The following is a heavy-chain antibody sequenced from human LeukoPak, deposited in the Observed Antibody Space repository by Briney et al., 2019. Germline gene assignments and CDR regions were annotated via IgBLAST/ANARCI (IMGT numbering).Heavy chain of an antibody. CDR1: GGSISSSSYY. V-gene: IGHV4-39*07. CDR2: IYYSGST. CDR3: AREFSSGWARWFDP. D-gene: IGHD6-19*01. J-gene: IGHJ5*02. Sequence: SETLSLTCTVSGGSISSSSYYWGWIRQPPGKGLEWIGSIYYSGSTYYNPSLKSRVTISVDMSKNHFSLELSSVTAADTAIYYCAREFSSGWARWFDPWGQGILVTVSS.